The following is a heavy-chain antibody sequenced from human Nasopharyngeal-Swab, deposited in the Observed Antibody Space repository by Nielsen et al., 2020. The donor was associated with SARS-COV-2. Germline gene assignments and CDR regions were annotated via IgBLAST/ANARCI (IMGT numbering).Heavy chain of an antibody. CDR3: ARDMWYGDGGMDV. V-gene: IGHV3-30-3*01. Sequence: GGSLRLSCAASGFTFSSYAMHWVSQAPGKGLEWVAVISYDGSNKYYADSVKGRFTISRDNSKNTLYLQMNSLRAEDTAVYYCARDMWYGDGGMDVWGQGTTVTVSS. D-gene: IGHD4-17*01. CDR1: GFTFSSYA. J-gene: IGHJ6*02. CDR2: ISYDGSNK.